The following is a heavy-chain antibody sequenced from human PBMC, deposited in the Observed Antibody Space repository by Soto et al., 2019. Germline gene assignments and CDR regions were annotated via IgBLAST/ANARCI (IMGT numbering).Heavy chain of an antibody. J-gene: IGHJ3*02. CDR1: TGSISSSNW. Sequence: PSQTLSLPCAVSTGSISSSNWWGWVRQPPGKGLEWIGEIYHSGSTNYNPSLKSRVTISVDKSKNQFSLKLSSVTAADTAVYYCARALDCSSTSCDAGADPFDIWGQGTMVIVS. V-gene: IGHV4-4*02. D-gene: IGHD2-2*01. CDR2: IYHSGST. CDR3: ARALDCSSTSCDAGADPFDI.